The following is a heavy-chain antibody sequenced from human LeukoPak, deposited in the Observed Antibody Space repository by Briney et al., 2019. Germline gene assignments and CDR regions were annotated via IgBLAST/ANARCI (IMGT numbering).Heavy chain of an antibody. CDR2: ISGSGGST. CDR1: GFTFSSYA. D-gene: IGHD6-19*01. CDR3: AKDRGSAWSINHSFDY. V-gene: IGHV3-23*01. J-gene: IGHJ4*02. Sequence: PGGSLRLSCAASGFTFSSYAMSWVRQAPGKGLEWVSAISGSGGSTYYADSVEGRFTISRNFSKSTLFLQMNSLRGEDTAVYYCAKDRGSAWSINHSFDYWGQGTLVTVSS.